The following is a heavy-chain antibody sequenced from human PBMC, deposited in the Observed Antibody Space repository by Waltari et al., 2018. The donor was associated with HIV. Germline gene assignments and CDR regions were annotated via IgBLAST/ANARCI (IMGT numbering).Heavy chain of an antibody. V-gene: IGHV4-34*01. CDR1: GGSFSGSY. Sequence: QVQLRQWGAGLLKPSETLSLTCAVYGGSFSGSYWSWIRQPPGKGLEWIGEFNHSGRTNYNPSLKSRVTISVDTSKNQFSLKLTSVTAADTAVFYCARARLVSRGQYCSTTSCLPHYYYYYGMDVWGQGTTVTVSS. CDR3: ARARLVSRGQYCSTTSCLPHYYYYYGMDV. J-gene: IGHJ6*02. D-gene: IGHD2-2*01. CDR2: FNHSGRT.